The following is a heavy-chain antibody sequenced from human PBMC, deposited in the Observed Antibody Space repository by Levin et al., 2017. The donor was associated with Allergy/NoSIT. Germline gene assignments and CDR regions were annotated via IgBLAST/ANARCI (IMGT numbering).Heavy chain of an antibody. Sequence: PSETLSLTCTVSGGSISSSSYYWGWIRQPPGKGLEWIGSIYYSGSTYYNPSLKSRVTISVDTSKNQFSLKLSSVTAADTAVYYCAVGSIFGVVTKPFDYWGQGTLVTVSS. CDR1: GGSISSSSYY. D-gene: IGHD3-3*01. CDR3: AVGSIFGVVTKPFDY. J-gene: IGHJ4*02. CDR2: IYYSGST. V-gene: IGHV4-39*01.